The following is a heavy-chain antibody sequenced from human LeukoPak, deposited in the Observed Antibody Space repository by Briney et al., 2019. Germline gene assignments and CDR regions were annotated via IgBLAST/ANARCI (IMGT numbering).Heavy chain of an antibody. CDR2: ISYDGSNK. CDR1: GFTFSSYA. V-gene: IGHV3-30*04. Sequence: GGSLRLSCAASGFTFSSYAIHWVRQAPGKGLEWVAVISYDGSNKYYADSVKGRFTISRDNSKNTLYLQMNSLKAEDTAVYYCARGGSEYAFWSVQRSNWFDPWGQGTLITVSS. J-gene: IGHJ5*02. D-gene: IGHD3-3*01. CDR3: ARGGSEYAFWSVQRSNWFDP.